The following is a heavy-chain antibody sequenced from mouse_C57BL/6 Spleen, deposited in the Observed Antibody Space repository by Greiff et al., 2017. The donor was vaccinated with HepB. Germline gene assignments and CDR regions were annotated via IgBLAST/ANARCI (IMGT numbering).Heavy chain of an antibody. CDR3: ARSRHYDYDGYYAMDY. CDR2: IYPGGGYT. D-gene: IGHD2-4*01. J-gene: IGHJ4*01. Sequence: QVQLQQSGAELVRPGTSVKMSCKASGYTFTNYWIGWAKQRPGHGLEWIGDIYPGGGYTNYNEKFKGKATLTADKSSSTAYMQFSSLTSEDSAIYYCARSRHYDYDGYYAMDYWGQGTSVTVSS. V-gene: IGHV1-63*01. CDR1: GYTFTNYW.